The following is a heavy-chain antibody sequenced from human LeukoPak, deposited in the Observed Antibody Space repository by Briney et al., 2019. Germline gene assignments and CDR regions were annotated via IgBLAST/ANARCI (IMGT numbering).Heavy chain of an antibody. D-gene: IGHD5-18*01. Sequence: QASETLSLTCTVSGGSISSYYWSWIRQPPGKGLEWIGYIYYSGSTNYNPSLKSRVTISVDTSKNQFSLKLSSVTAADTAVYYCARGRFSYGYNFDYWGQGTLVTVSS. J-gene: IGHJ4*02. V-gene: IGHV4-59*01. CDR1: GGSISSYY. CDR2: IYYSGST. CDR3: ARGRFSYGYNFDY.